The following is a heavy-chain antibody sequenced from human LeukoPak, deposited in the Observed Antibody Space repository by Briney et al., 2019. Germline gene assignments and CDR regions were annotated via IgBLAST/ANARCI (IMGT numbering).Heavy chain of an antibody. Sequence: GGSLRLSCAASGFTFSTYWMRWVRQGPGKGLVWVSRINPDGSGTSHADSVKGRFTISRDNAKNTLYLEMNSLRAEDTAVYYCARDRYCTTTRCSDYWGQGTLVTVSS. V-gene: IGHV3-74*01. CDR1: GFTFSTYW. D-gene: IGHD2-2*01. CDR3: ARDRYCTTTRCSDY. J-gene: IGHJ4*02. CDR2: INPDGSGT.